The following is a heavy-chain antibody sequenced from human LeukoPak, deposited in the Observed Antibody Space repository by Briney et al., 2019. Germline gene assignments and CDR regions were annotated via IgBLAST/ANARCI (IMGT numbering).Heavy chain of an antibody. D-gene: IGHD3-22*01. CDR2: INSDGSSI. CDR3: ARGGSGYYV. Sequence: GGSLRLSCAASGFTFSSYWMHWVRQVPGKGLVWVSRINSDGSSISYADSVKGRFTISRDNARNTPYLQMDSLRAEDTAVYYCARGGSGYYVWGQGTLVTVSS. V-gene: IGHV3-74*01. CDR1: GFTFSSYW. J-gene: IGHJ4*02.